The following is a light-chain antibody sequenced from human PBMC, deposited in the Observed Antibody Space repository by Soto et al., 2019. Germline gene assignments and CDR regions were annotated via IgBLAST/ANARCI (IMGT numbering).Light chain of an antibody. J-gene: IGKJ1*01. CDR1: QSISSW. Sequence: DIQMTQSPSTLSASVGDRVTITCRASQSISSWLAWYQQKPGKAPKLLIYEASSLESGVPSRFSGSGPGTEFTLTISSLQPDDFATYYCQQYNSYATFGQGTKVDIK. V-gene: IGKV1-5*03. CDR3: QQYNSYAT. CDR2: EAS.